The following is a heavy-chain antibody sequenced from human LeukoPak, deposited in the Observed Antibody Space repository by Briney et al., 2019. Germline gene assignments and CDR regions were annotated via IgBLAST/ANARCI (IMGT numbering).Heavy chain of an antibody. CDR3: ARSPPYYDRRFFDY. CDR1: GFTFSSYG. CDR2: ISYDGSNK. V-gene: IGHV3-30*03. D-gene: IGHD3-22*01. J-gene: IGHJ4*02. Sequence: GRSLRLSCAASGFTFSSYGMHWVRQAPGKGLEWVAVISYDGSNKYYADSVKGRFTISRDNSKNTLYLQMNSLRAEDTAVYFCARSPPYYDRRFFDYWGQGTLVTVSS.